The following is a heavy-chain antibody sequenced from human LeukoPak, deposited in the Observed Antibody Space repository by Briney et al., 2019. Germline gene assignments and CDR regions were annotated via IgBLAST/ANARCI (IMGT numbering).Heavy chain of an antibody. CDR3: AELGITMIGGV. J-gene: IGHJ6*04. D-gene: IGHD3-10*02. V-gene: IGHV3-23*01. Sequence: GGSLRLSCAASGFTFSSYAMNWVRQAPGKGLEWVSAITGSGGRTYYADSVKGRFTISRDNSKNTLYLQMDSLRAEDTAVYYCAELGITMIGGVWGKGTTVTISS. CDR1: GFTFSSYA. CDR2: ITGSGGRT.